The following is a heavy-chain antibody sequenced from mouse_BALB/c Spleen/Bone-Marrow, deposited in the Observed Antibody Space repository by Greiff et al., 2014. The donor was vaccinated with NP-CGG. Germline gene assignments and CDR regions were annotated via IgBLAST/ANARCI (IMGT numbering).Heavy chain of an antibody. J-gene: IGHJ2*01. Sequence: QVQLKESGPGLVQPSQSLSITCTVSGFSLTTYGVHWGRQSPGKGLEWLGVIWSGGSTDYNAAFISRLSISKDNSKSQVFFKMNSLQANDTAIYYCARNHRGYYFDYWGQGTTLTVSS. CDR1: GFSLTTYG. V-gene: IGHV2-2*02. D-gene: IGHD3-1*01. CDR3: ARNHRGYYFDY. CDR2: IWSGGST.